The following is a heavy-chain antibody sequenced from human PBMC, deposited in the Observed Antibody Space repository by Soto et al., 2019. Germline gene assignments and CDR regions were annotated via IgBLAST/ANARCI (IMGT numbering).Heavy chain of an antibody. V-gene: IGHV5-51*01. D-gene: IGHD5-18*01. J-gene: IGHJ6*02. CDR2: IYPGDSDT. Sequence: GGSLKISCKGSGYNLATYWIAWVRQLPGKGPEWMGIIYPGDSDTSYSPSFQGQVTISVDKSISTAYLQWNSLKASDTAVYYCARRGYSYGLDVWGQGTKVTVSS. CDR1: GYNLATYW. CDR3: ARRGYSYGLDV.